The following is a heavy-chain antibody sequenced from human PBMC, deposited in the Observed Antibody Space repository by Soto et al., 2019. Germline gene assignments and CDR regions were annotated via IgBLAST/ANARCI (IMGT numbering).Heavy chain of an antibody. Sequence: SETLSLTCTVSGGSISSGGYYWSWIRQHPGKGLEWIGYIYYSGSTYYNPSLKSRVTISVDMSKNQFSLKLSSVTAADTAVYYYAREFSAYYDFWSGPRGWFDPWGQGTLVTVSS. J-gene: IGHJ5*02. CDR2: IYYSGST. CDR3: AREFSAYYDFWSGPRGWFDP. D-gene: IGHD3-3*01. CDR1: GGSISSGGYY. V-gene: IGHV4-31*03.